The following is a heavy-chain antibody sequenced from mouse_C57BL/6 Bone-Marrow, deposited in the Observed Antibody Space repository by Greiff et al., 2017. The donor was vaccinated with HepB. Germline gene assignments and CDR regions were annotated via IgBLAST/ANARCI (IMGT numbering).Heavy chain of an antibody. CDR3: ARGTYYDYAWFAY. CDR1: GYAFSSSW. J-gene: IGHJ3*01. CDR2: IYPGDGDT. D-gene: IGHD2-4*01. V-gene: IGHV1-82*01. Sequence: QVQLQQSGPELVKPGASVKISCKASGYAFSSSWMNWVKQRPGKGLEWIGRIYPGDGDTNYNGKFKGKATLTADKYSSTAYMQLSSLTSEDSAVYFCARGTYYDYAWFAYWGQGTLVTVSA.